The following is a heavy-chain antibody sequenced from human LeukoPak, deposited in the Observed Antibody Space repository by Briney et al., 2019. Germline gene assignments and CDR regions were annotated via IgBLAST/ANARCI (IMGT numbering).Heavy chain of an antibody. Sequence: GGSLRLSCASSGFTFSSYSMNWVRQAPGKGLEWVSSISNNDKYIYYADSVKGRFSISRDNAKHSLYLQMNSLRAEDTAVYYCARGKASFYDYWGQGTLVTVSS. CDR1: GFTFSSYS. CDR2: ISNNDKYI. D-gene: IGHD2/OR15-2a*01. J-gene: IGHJ4*02. CDR3: ARGKASFYDY. V-gene: IGHV3-21*01.